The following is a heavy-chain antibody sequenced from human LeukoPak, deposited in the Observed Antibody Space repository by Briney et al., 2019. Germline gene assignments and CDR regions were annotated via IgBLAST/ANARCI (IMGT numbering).Heavy chain of an antibody. CDR1: GYTFRNYG. Sequence: GASVKVSCKASGYTFRNYGISWVRQAPGQGLEWMGWISAYNGNTKYAQKLQGRVTMTTDTSTNTAYMELRSLRSDDTAVYYCARTSHESVLYWSDPWGQGTLVNVSS. J-gene: IGHJ5*02. CDR2: ISAYNGNT. CDR3: ARTSHESVLYWSDP. D-gene: IGHD3-16*01. V-gene: IGHV1-18*01.